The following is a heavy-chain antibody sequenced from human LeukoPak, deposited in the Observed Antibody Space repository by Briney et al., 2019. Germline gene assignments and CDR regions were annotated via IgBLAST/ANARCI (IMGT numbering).Heavy chain of an antibody. CDR1: GGSISSFY. J-gene: IGHJ5*02. CDR2: MYYGGSP. D-gene: IGHD1-26*01. V-gene: IGHV4-59*13. Sequence: SETLSLTCTVSGGSISSFYWSWIRQPPGKGLEWIGYMYYGGSPNYNPSLKSRVITSLDTSKKQFSLKLNSVTTADTAVYCCVTGRYSYGWYDHWGQGILVIVSS. CDR3: VTGRYSYGWYDH.